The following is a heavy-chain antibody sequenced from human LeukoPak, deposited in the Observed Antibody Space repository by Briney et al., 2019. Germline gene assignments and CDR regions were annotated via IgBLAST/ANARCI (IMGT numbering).Heavy chain of an antibody. Sequence: SETLSLTCAVSGYSISSGYYWGWVRQPPGNGLEWIGSIYRRGSNYYNPSLKSRVTISVDTSKNQFSLHLSSVTAADTAVYFCARHEEGLRLLGFDYWGQGTLVTVSS. J-gene: IGHJ4*02. CDR1: GYSISSGYY. D-gene: IGHD5-12*01. V-gene: IGHV4-38-2*01. CDR3: ARHEEGLRLLGFDY. CDR2: IYRRGSN.